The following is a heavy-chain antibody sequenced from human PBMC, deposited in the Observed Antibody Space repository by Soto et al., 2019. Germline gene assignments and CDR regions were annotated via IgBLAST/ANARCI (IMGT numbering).Heavy chain of an antibody. CDR2: ISWNSGSI. J-gene: IGHJ4*02. D-gene: IGHD6-19*01. CDR3: AKDNVVAVAGEFDY. V-gene: IGHV3-9*01. CDR1: GFTFDDYA. Sequence: EVQLVESGGGLVQPGRSLRLSCAASGFTFDDYAMHWVRQAPGKGLEWVSGISWNSGSIGYADSVKGRFTISRDNAKNSLYLQMNSLRAEDTALYYCAKDNVVAVAGEFDYWGQGTLVTVSS.